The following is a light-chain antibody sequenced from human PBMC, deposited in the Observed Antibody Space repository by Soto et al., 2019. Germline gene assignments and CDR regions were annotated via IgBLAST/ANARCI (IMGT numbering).Light chain of an antibody. J-gene: IGKJ1*01. Sequence: EIVLTQSPGTLSLSAGERAARSCRASQSVSSSYLAWYQQKPGQAPRLLIYGASSRATGIPDRFSGSGSGTDFTLTISRLEPEDFAVYYCQQYGSSSTTFGQGTKVDIK. V-gene: IGKV3-20*01. CDR3: QQYGSSSTT. CDR1: QSVSSSY. CDR2: GAS.